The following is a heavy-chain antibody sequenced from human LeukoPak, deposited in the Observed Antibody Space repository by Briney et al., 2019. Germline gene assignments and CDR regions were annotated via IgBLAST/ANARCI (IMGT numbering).Heavy chain of an antibody. D-gene: IGHD3-22*01. CDR3: AREGGYYDSSGKDY. V-gene: IGHV3-23*01. CDR2: ISGSGGSP. Sequence: GGSLRLSCAASGLTFSSYAMSWVRQAPGKGLEWVSAISGSGGSPYYADSVKGRFTISRDNSKNTLYLQMNSLRAEDTAVYYCAREGGYYDSSGKDYWGQGTLVTVSS. CDR1: GLTFSSYA. J-gene: IGHJ4*02.